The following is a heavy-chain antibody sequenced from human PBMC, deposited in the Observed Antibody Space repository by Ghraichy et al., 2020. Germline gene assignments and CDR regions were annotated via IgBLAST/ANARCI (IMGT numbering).Heavy chain of an antibody. CDR1: GFTFSSYG. CDR3: AKGVLEWLSGPDY. J-gene: IGHJ4*02. Sequence: GGSLRLSCAASGFTFSSYGMHWVRQAPGKGLEGVAFIRYDGSNKYYADSVKGRFTISRDNSKNTLYLQMNSLRAEDTAVYYCAKGVLEWLSGPDYWGQGTLVNVSS. CDR2: IRYDGSNK. V-gene: IGHV3-30*02. D-gene: IGHD3-3*01.